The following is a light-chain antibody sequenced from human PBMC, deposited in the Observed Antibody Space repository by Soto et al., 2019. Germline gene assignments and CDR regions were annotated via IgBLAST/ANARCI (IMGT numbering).Light chain of an antibody. J-gene: IGKJ2*01. Sequence: EIVLTQSPGTLSLSPGERATLSCRASQSVSSSYLAWYQQKPGQAPRLLIYGASSRATGIPDRFSGSGYGTDFTLTISRLEPEDFAVYYCQQYGSSPPYTFGQGTKVEIK. CDR2: GAS. CDR1: QSVSSSY. V-gene: IGKV3-20*01. CDR3: QQYGSSPPYT.